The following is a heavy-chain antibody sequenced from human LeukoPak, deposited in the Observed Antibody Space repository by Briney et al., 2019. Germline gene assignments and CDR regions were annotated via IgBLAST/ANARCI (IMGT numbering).Heavy chain of an antibody. V-gene: IGHV3-21*01. CDR3: ARAGIAVAGIDY. CDR1: GFTFSSYS. CDR2: ISSSSSYI. Sequence: GGSLRLSCAASGFTFSSYSMNWVRQAPGKGLEWVSSISSSSSYIYYADSVKGRFTISRDNAKNSLYLQMNSLRAEDTAVYYCARAGIAVAGIDYWGQGTLVTVSS. D-gene: IGHD6-19*01. J-gene: IGHJ4*02.